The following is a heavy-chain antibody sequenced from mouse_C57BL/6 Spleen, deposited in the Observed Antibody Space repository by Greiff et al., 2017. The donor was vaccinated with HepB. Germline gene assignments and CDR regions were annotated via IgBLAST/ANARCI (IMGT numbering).Heavy chain of an antibody. CDR3: ARWTYSNYYFDY. CDR1: GYSITSGYY. CDR2: ISYDGSN. Sequence: EVKLQESGPGLVKPSQSLSLTCSVTGYSITSGYYWNWIRQFPGNKLEWMGYISYDGSNNYNPSLKNRISITRDTSKNQFFLKLNSVTTEDTATYYCARWTYSNYYFDYWGQGTTLTVSS. J-gene: IGHJ2*01. D-gene: IGHD2-5*01. V-gene: IGHV3-6*01.